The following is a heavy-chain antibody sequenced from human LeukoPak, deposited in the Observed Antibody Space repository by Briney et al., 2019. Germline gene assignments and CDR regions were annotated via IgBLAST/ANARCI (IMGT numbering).Heavy chain of an antibody. Sequence: GGSLRLSCAASGFTFSSYAMHWVRQAPGKGLEYVSAISSNGGSTYYANSVKGRFTISRDNSKSTLYLQMGSLRAEDMAVYYCARSGGSGSYPPRNYYMDVWGKGTTVTVSS. CDR2: ISSNGGST. CDR3: ARSGGSGSYPPRNYYMDV. J-gene: IGHJ6*03. D-gene: IGHD3-10*01. CDR1: GFTFSSYA. V-gene: IGHV3-64*01.